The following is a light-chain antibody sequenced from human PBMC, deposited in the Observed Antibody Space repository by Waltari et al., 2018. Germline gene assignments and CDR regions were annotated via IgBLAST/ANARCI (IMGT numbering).Light chain of an antibody. CDR2: AAS. V-gene: IGKV1-27*01. CDR3: QKYNSAPRT. Sequence: DIQMTQSPSPLSASVGARVTITCRARQGISNYVAWYQQKPGKVPKHLIYAASTLQSGVPSRFSGSGSGTDFTLTISSLQPEDVATYYCQKYNSAPRTFGQGTKVEIK. CDR1: QGISNY. J-gene: IGKJ1*01.